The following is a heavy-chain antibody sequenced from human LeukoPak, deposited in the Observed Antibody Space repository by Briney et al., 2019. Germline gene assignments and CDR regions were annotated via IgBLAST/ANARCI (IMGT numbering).Heavy chain of an antibody. J-gene: IGHJ4*02. Sequence: PGGSLRLSCAASGFTFSSYTMNWVRQTPGKGLEWVPSISRSSSFLYYADSVRGRFTISRDDAKNSLYLQMDTLRAEDTAVYYCARDMDVGFGELVDYWGQGTLVTVSS. D-gene: IGHD3-10*01. V-gene: IGHV3-21*01. CDR3: ARDMDVGFGELVDY. CDR1: GFTFSSYT. CDR2: ISRSSSFL.